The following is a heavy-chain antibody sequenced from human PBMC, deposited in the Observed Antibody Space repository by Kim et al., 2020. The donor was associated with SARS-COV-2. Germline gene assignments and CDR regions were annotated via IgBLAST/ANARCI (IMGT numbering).Heavy chain of an antibody. CDR3: ARVTDSSGRSPHGSVFSPLDY. V-gene: IGHV3-30*04. CDR2: ISYDGSNK. D-gene: IGHD6-19*01. Sequence: GGSLRLSCAASGFTFSSYAMHWVRQAPGKGLEWVAVISYDGSNKYYADSVKGRFTISRDNSKNTLYLQMNSLRAEDTAVYYCARVTDSSGRSPHGSVFSPLDYWGQGTLVTVS. CDR1: GFTFSSYA. J-gene: IGHJ4*02.